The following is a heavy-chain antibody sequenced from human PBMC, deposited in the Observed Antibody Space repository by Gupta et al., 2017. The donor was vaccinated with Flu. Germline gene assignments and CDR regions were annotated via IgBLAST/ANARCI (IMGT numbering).Heavy chain of an antibody. CDR2: ISGSGGST. CDR3: AKDLATNWYFDL. D-gene: IGHD2-15*01. Sequence: EVQLFESGGCLVQPGGSLRLSCAASGFTFSSYAMSWVRQAPGKGLEWVSAISGSGGSTYHADSVKGRFTISRDNSKNTLYLQMNSLRAEDTAVYYCAKDLATNWYFDLWGRGTLVTVSS. V-gene: IGHV3-23*01. CDR1: GFTFSSYA. J-gene: IGHJ2*01.